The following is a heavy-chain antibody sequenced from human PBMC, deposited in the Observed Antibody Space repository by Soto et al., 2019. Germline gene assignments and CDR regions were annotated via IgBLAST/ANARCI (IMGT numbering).Heavy chain of an antibody. V-gene: IGHV1-18*04. CDR2: ISAYNGNT. CDR1: GYTFASYG. J-gene: IGHJ5*02. D-gene: IGHD3-22*01. Sequence: GASVKVSCKASGYTFASYGISWVRQAPGQGLEWMGWISAYNGNTNYAQKLQGRVTMTTDTSTSTAYMELRSLRSDDTAVYYCAREPSQYYYDSSGPNWFDPWGQGTLVTVSS. CDR3: AREPSQYYYDSSGPNWFDP.